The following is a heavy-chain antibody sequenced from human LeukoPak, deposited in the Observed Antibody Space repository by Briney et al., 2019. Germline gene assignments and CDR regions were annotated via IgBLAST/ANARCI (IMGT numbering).Heavy chain of an antibody. V-gene: IGHV4-59*12. D-gene: IGHD6-19*01. CDR1: GVSISSYY. CDR3: ARDRSGWTPPYYYYMDV. CDR2: IYYSGST. Sequence: SETLSLTCTVSGVSISSYYWSWIRQPPGKGLEWIGYIYYSGSTNYNPSLKSRVTMSVDTSKNQFSLKLSSVTAADTAVYYCARDRSGWTPPYYYYMDVWGKGTTVTVSS. J-gene: IGHJ6*03.